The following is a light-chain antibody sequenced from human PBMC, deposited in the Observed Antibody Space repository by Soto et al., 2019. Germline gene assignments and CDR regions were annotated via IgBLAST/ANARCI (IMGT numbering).Light chain of an antibody. CDR3: SSYTSSGTLVV. CDR1: RSAVGGYNY. CDR2: DVS. Sequence: QSALTQPASVSGSPGQSITISCTGTRSAVGGYNYVSWYQQHPGKAPKLMIYDVSNRPSGVSNRFSGSKSDNTASLTISGLQAEDEADYYCSSYTSSGTLVVFGGGTKLTVL. J-gene: IGLJ2*01. V-gene: IGLV2-14*01.